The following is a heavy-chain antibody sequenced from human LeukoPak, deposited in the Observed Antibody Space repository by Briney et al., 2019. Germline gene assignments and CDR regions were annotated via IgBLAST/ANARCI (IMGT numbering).Heavy chain of an antibody. CDR2: IYPGDSDT. J-gene: IGHJ4*02. CDR1: GYSFTSYW. CDR3: ARLFLPYYYDSSGYYEFDY. D-gene: IGHD3-22*01. Sequence: GESLKISCKGSGYSFTSYWIGWVRQMPGKGQVWMGIIYPGDSDTRYSPSFQGQVTISADKSISTAYLQWSSLKASDTAMYYCARLFLPYYYDSSGYYEFDYWGQGTLVTVSS. V-gene: IGHV5-51*01.